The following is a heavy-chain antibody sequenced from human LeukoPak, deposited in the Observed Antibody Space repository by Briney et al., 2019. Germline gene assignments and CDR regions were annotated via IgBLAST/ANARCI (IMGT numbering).Heavy chain of an antibody. CDR2: IYYSGST. CDR3: ARDRHYYDSSGYYSDAFDI. D-gene: IGHD3-22*01. J-gene: IGHJ3*02. V-gene: IGHV4-59*01. Sequence: SETLSLTCTVSGVSISSYYWSWIRQPPGKGLEWIGYIYYSGSTNYNPSLKSRVTISVDTSKNQFSLKLSSVTAADTAVYYCARDRHYYDSSGYYSDAFDIWGQGTMVTVSS. CDR1: GVSISSYY.